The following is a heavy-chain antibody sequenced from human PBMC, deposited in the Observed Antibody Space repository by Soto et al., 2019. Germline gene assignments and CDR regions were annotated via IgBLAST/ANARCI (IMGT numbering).Heavy chain of an antibody. V-gene: IGHV2-26*01. CDR1: GFSLSNARMG. Sequence: QVTLKESGPVLVKPTETLTLTCTVSGFSLSNARMGVSWIRQPPGKALEWLAHIFSNDEKSYSTSLKSRLTISKDTSKSQVVLTMTNMDPVDTATYYCARIYDSSGYYYPPNFDYWGQGTLVTVSS. CDR3: ARIYDSSGYYYPPNFDY. CDR2: IFSNDEK. D-gene: IGHD3-22*01. J-gene: IGHJ4*02.